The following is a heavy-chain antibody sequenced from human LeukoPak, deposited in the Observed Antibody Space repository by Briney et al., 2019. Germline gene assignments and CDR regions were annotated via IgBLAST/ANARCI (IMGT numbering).Heavy chain of an antibody. J-gene: IGHJ6*02. D-gene: IGHD6-13*01. CDR1: RYIFNNYA. Sequence: ASVKVSCKAFRYIFNNYAMNWVRQAPGQGLEWMGWINTNTGKSTYAQGFTGRFVFSLDTSVSTAYLQIGSLKAEDTAVYYCARVVAAGVGPQYGMDVWGQGTTVTVSS. V-gene: IGHV7-4-1*01. CDR2: INTNTGKS. CDR3: ARVVAAGVGPQYGMDV.